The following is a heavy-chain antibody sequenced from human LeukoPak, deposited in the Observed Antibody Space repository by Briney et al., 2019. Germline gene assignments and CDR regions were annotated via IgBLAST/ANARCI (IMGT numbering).Heavy chain of an antibody. CDR3: ARRTRGYYSSGWSDAFDI. J-gene: IGHJ3*02. CDR2: IYFSGGT. Sequence: SETLSLTCTVSGDSISSSNCYWGWIRQPPGKGLEWIGSIYFSGGTYYNASLKSRVTISVDTSKNQFSLKLSSVTAADTAVYYCARRTRGYYSSGWSDAFDIWGQGTMVTVSS. CDR1: GDSISSSNCY. V-gene: IGHV4-39*01. D-gene: IGHD6-19*01.